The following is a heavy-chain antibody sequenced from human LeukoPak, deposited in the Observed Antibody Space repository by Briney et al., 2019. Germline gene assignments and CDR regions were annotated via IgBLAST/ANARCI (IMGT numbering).Heavy chain of an antibody. CDR2: IYSGGST. CDR3: ARGILRYYYMDV. Sequence: GGSLRLSCAASGFTVSSNYMSWVRQAPGKGLEWVSVIYSGGSTYYADSVKGRFTISRDNSKNTQYLQMNSLRAEDAAVYYCARGILRYYYMDVWGKGTTVTISS. J-gene: IGHJ6*03. D-gene: IGHD2-21*01. CDR1: GFTVSSNY. V-gene: IGHV3-66*01.